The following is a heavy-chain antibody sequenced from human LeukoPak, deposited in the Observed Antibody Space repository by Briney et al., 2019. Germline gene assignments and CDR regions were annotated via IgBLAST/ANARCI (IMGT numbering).Heavy chain of an antibody. CDR3: ASHKYPVQAFDV. Sequence: SETLSLTCGVYGGSFNDYYWSWIRQSPGTGLEWIGEIHHSGSTNYNSSLESRVTISIDTSNNQFSLKLTSVTAADTAVYYCASHKYPVQAFDVWGQGTMVTVSS. D-gene: IGHD2-2*01. J-gene: IGHJ3*01. CDR1: GGSFNDYY. CDR2: IHHSGST. V-gene: IGHV4-34*01.